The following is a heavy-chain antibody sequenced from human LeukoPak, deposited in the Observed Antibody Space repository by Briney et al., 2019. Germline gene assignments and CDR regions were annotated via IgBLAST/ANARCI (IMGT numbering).Heavy chain of an antibody. CDR2: IRWNSGSL. V-gene: IGHV3-9*01. J-gene: IGHJ4*01. D-gene: IGHD5-18*01. CDR3: VKDKSAITKGFFDS. Sequence: PGRSLRLSCAASGFTFEEYAMHWVRQAPGKGLEWVSGIRWNSGSLGYVDSVKGRFTISRDNAKNSLYLEMNSLRAEDTALYYCVKDKSAITKGFFDSWGQGTLVTVSS. CDR1: GFTFEEYA.